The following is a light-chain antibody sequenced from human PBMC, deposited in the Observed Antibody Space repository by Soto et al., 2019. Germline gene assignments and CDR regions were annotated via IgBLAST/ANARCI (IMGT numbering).Light chain of an antibody. CDR2: DAS. CDR1: QSVSRY. J-gene: IGKJ1*01. Sequence: IFLTQAPGTLSLSRWERATLSWRASQSVSRYLTWYQQKPGQAPRLLIYDASNRATGIPARFSGSGSGTDFTLTITSLQSEDFAVYYCQQYDNWPWTFGQGTKVDIK. CDR3: QQYDNWPWT. V-gene: IGKV3-11*01.